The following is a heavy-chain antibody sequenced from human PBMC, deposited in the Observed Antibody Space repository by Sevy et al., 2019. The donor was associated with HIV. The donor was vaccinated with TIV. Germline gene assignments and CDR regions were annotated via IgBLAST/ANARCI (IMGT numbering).Heavy chain of an antibody. CDR1: GGSISSYY. CDR2: IYYSGST. V-gene: IGHV4-59*01. Sequence: SDTLSLTCTVFGGSISSYYWNWIRQPPGKGLEWIGYIYYSGSTNYNPSLKSRVTISVDMSKNQFSLKLSSVTAADTAVYYCARESPLGVEWELSRPQNWFDPWGQGTLVTVSS. CDR3: ARESPLGVEWELSRPQNWFDP. D-gene: IGHD1-26*01. J-gene: IGHJ5*02.